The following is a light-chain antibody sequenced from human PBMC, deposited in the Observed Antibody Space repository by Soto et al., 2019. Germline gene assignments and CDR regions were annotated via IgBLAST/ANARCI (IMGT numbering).Light chain of an antibody. CDR1: SSDGGAYNY. J-gene: IGLJ2*01. CDR3: SSYSSISYVI. V-gene: IGLV2-14*01. CDR2: DVS. Sequence: QSALTQPASVSGSPGQSITISCTGTSSDGGAYNYVSWYQQHPGEAPRLMIYDVSYRPSGVSNRFSGSKSGNTASLTISGLRAEDEAEYYCSSYSSISYVIFGGGTKLTVL.